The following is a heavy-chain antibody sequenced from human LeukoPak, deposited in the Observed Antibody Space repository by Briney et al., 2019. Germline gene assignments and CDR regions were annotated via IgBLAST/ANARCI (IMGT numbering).Heavy chain of an antibody. Sequence: SETLSLTCAVSGGSISSSNWWSWVRQPPGKGLEWIGEIYHSGSTNYNPSLKSRVTTSVDKSKNQFSLKLSSVTAADTAVYYCAKRLGLGYCSGGSCPDAFDIWGQGTMVTVSS. J-gene: IGHJ3*02. V-gene: IGHV4-4*02. CDR1: GGSISSSNW. CDR2: IYHSGST. CDR3: AKRLGLGYCSGGSCPDAFDI. D-gene: IGHD2-15*01.